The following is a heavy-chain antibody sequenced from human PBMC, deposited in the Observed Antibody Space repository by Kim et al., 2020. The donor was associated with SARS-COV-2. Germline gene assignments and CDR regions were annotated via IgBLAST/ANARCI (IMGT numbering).Heavy chain of an antibody. Sequence: SETLSLTCTVSGGSISSGGYYWSWVRQRPGKGLEWFGYIYASGSAYYNPSLKSRVTMSVDTSKNQFSLKLSSVTAADTAMYFCAREDADSDYFFDYWGQGTLVTVSS. CDR1: GGSISSGGYY. D-gene: IGHD4-17*01. J-gene: IGHJ4*02. V-gene: IGHV4-31*03. CDR3: AREDADSDYFFDY. CDR2: IYASGSA.